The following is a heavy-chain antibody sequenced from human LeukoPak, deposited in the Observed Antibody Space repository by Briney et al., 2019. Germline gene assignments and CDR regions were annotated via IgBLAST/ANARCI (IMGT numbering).Heavy chain of an antibody. V-gene: IGHV4-39*01. Sequence: SETLSLTCTVSGGSISSSSYYWGWIRQPPGKGLEWIGSIYYSGSTYYNPSLKSRVTISVDTSKNQFSLKLSSVTAAGTAVYYCARRTGKIDPWGQGTLVTVSS. CDR1: GGSISSSSYY. J-gene: IGHJ5*02. CDR3: ARRTGKIDP. CDR2: IYYSGST.